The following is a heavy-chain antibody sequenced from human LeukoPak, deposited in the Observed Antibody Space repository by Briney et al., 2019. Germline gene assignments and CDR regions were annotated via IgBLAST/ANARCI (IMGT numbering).Heavy chain of an antibody. D-gene: IGHD6-19*01. CDR1: GYTFTSYY. V-gene: IGHV1-2*02. J-gene: IGHJ4*02. Sequence: GASVKVSCKASGYTFTSYYMHWVRQAPGQGLEWMGWINPKSGGTNYAQKFQGRVTMTRDTSISTAYMELSRLRSDDTAVYYCARDPFLGGWYVCDYWGQGTLVTVSS. CDR2: INPKSGGT. CDR3: ARDPFLGGWYVCDY.